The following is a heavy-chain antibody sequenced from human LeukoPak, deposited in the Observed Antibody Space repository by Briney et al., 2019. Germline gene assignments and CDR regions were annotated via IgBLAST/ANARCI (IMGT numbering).Heavy chain of an antibody. Sequence: GGSLRLSCAASGFAFSSYAMIWVRQAPGKGLEWVSGISGSGGSTFYADSVKGRFTISRDNSKNTLYLLINSLRAEDTAVYYCAKDGTTVVRGLFDKWGPGTMVTVSS. V-gene: IGHV3-23*01. J-gene: IGHJ3*02. CDR1: GFAFSSYA. CDR3: AKDGTTVVRGLFDK. CDR2: ISGSGGST. D-gene: IGHD4-23*01.